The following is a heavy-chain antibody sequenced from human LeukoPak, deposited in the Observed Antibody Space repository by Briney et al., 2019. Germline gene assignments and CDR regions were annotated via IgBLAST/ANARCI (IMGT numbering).Heavy chain of an antibody. CDR1: GFLFKTFG. D-gene: IGHD4-17*01. CDR3: TTAQGTVTIKY. J-gene: IGHJ4*02. Sequence: GGSLRLSCAASGFLFKTFGMNWVRQSPGKGLEWVGRIKSKTDGGTTDYAAPVKGRFTISRDDSKNTLYLQMNSLKTEDTAVYYCTTAQGTVTIKYWGQGTLVTVSS. CDR2: IKSKTDGGTT. V-gene: IGHV3-15*01.